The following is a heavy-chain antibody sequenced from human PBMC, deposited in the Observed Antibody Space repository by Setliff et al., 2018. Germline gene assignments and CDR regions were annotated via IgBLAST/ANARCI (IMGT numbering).Heavy chain of an antibody. V-gene: IGHV4-34*01. CDR1: GGSFDTYY. Sequence: SETLSLTCSVYGGSFDTYYWSWIRQPPGKGLEWFGEINHSGSGDYNPSFKSRVTVSVDTSKKQFSLTLTSVTAADTALYYCRQAVVGRDVFDIWGQGTVVTVSS. CDR3: RQAVVGRDVFDI. CDR2: INHSGSG. J-gene: IGHJ3*02. D-gene: IGHD1-1*01.